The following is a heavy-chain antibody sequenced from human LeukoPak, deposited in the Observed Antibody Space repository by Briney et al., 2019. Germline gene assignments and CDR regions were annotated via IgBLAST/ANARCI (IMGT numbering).Heavy chain of an antibody. V-gene: IGHV3-66*01. J-gene: IGHJ4*02. D-gene: IGHD3-10*01. CDR3: ARDGPELWFGPN. CDR2: IYSSGST. Sequence: GGSLRLSCAASGFTVSSNYMSWVRQAPGKGLEWVSVIYSSGSTYYADSAKGRFTISRDNSKNTLYLQMNSLRAEDTAVYYCARDGPELWFGPNWGQGTLVTVSS. CDR1: GFTVSSNY.